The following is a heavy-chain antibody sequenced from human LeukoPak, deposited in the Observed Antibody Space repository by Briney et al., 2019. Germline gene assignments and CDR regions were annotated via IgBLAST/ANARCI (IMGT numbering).Heavy chain of an antibody. CDR2: INPNSGGT. J-gene: IGHJ4*02. CDR1: GYTFTGYY. D-gene: IGHD3-10*01. Sequence: GASVKVSCKASGYTFTGYYMHWVRQAPGQGLEWMGWINPNSGGTNYAQKFQGRVTMTRDTSISTAYMELSRLRSDDTAVYYCARERDLLWFVTVYYFDYWGQGTLVTVSS. V-gene: IGHV1-2*02. CDR3: ARERDLLWFVTVYYFDY.